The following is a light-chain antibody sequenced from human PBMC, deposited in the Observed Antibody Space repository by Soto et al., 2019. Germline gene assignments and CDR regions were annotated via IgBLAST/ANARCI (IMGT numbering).Light chain of an antibody. J-gene: IGLJ2*01. V-gene: IGLV3-21*04. Sequence: SYELTQPPSVSVAPGKTARITCGGNNIGSNSVHWYQQKPGQAPVVVISYDSDRPSGIPERFSGSNSGNTATLTISRVEAGDEADYYCQVWDSSSDQPGVFGGGTKVTVL. CDR3: QVWDSSSDQPGV. CDR1: NIGSNS. CDR2: YDS.